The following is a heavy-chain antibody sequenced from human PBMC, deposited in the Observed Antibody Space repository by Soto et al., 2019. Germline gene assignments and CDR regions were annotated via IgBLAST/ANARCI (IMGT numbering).Heavy chain of an antibody. J-gene: IGHJ4*02. Sequence: ASVKVSCKASGYTFTSYDINWVRQATGQGLEWMGWMNPNSGNTGYAQKFQGRVTMTRNTSISTAYMELSSLRSEDTAVYYCARHHCSSTSCPSSWDYWGQGTLVTVSS. V-gene: IGHV1-8*02. CDR3: ARHHCSSTSCPSSWDY. D-gene: IGHD2-2*01. CDR2: MNPNSGNT. CDR1: GYTFTSYD.